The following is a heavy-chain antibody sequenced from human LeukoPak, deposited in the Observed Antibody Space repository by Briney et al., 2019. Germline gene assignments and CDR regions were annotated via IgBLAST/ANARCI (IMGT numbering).Heavy chain of an antibody. CDR2: VYYGGST. CDR3: ARPSKYSSSPFDY. D-gene: IGHD6-6*01. Sequence: SETLSLTCTVSGGSIGTYYWSWIRQPPGKGLEWIGYVYYGGSTNYNPSLKSRVTISVDTSKNKFTLKLNSVTAADTAVYYCARPSKYSSSPFDYWGQGTLVTVSS. CDR1: GGSIGTYY. J-gene: IGHJ4*02. V-gene: IGHV4-59*01.